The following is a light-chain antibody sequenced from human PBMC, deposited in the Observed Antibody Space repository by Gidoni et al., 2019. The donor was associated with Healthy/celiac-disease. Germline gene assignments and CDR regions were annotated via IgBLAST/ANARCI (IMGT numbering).Light chain of an antibody. Sequence: DIQMTQSPSSLSASVGDRVTITCQASQYISNYLNWYQQKPGKAPKLLIYDASNLETGVPSRFSGSGSGTDFTFTISSLQPEDIATYYCQQYDNLPSFTFXPXTKVDIK. CDR3: QQYDNLPSFT. J-gene: IGKJ3*01. V-gene: IGKV1-33*01. CDR1: QYISNY. CDR2: DAS.